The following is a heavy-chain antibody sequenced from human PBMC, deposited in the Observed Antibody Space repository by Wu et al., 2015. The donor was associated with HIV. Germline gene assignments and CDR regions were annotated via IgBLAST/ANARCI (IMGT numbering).Heavy chain of an antibody. D-gene: IGHD2-15*01. CDR1: GGSLSGYY. V-gene: IGHV4-34*02. Sequence: QVHLEQWGAGLLKPSETLSLTCAVYGGSLSGYYWSWIRQPPGKGLEWIGEVNHSGTINSHSSLKSRVIISVDTSKNQFSLNVTSVTAADTAVYFCARGRVECSGGTCYSVNFDYWAQGTLVTVSS. CDR3: ARGRVECSGGTCYSVNFDY. J-gene: IGHJ4*02. CDR2: VNHSGTI.